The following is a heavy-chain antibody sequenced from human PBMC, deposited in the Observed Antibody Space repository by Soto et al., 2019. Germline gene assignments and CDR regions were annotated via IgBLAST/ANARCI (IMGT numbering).Heavy chain of an antibody. CDR3: ASVVVVAATIGPDAFDF. V-gene: IGHV1-69*13. J-gene: IGHJ3*01. CDR1: GGTFSSYA. D-gene: IGHD2-15*01. CDR2: IIPIFGTA. Sequence: GASVKVSCKASGGTFSSYAISWVRQAPGQGLEWMGGIIPIFGTANYAQKFQGRVTITADESTSTAYMELSSLRSEDTAVYYCASVVVVAATIGPDAFDFWGQGTMVTVSS.